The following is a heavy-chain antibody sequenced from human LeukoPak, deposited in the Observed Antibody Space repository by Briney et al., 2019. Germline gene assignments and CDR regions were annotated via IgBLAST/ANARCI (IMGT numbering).Heavy chain of an antibody. Sequence: PGGSLRLPCAASGFTFSSYEMNWVRQAPGKGLEWVSYISSSGSTIYYADSVKGRFTISRDNAKNSLYLQMNSLRAEDTAVYYCARGPGIAVEPWFDPWGQGTLVTVSS. D-gene: IGHD6-19*01. CDR3: ARGPGIAVEPWFDP. J-gene: IGHJ5*02. CDR1: GFTFSSYE. V-gene: IGHV3-48*03. CDR2: ISSSGSTI.